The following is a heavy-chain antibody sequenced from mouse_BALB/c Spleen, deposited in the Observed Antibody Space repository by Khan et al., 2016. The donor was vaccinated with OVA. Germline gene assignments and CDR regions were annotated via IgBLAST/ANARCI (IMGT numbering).Heavy chain of an antibody. D-gene: IGHD2-3*01. CDR3: AREGDDGYYVFAY. CDR1: GYTFSSYW. V-gene: IGHV1-9*01. Sequence: QVQLQQPGAELMKPGASVKISCKASGYTFSSYWIEWVKQRPGHGLEWIGEILPGSGSTNYNEKFKGKATFTADTSSNTAYMQLSSLTSEDSAVYYSAREGDDGYYVFAYWGQGTLGTVSA. CDR2: ILPGSGST. J-gene: IGHJ3*01.